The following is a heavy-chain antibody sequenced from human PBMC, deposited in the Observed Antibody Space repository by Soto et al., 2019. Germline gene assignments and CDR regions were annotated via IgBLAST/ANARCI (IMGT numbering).Heavy chain of an antibody. J-gene: IGHJ5*02. V-gene: IGHV5-51*01. CDR3: AGPNTMVRGVIIKPPPNWFDP. Sequence: PGESLKISCKGSGYSFTSYWIGWVGQMPGKGLGWMGIIYPGDSDTRYSPSFQGQVTISADKSISTAYLQWSSLKASDTAMYYCAGPNTMVRGVIIKPPPNWFDPWGQGTLVTVSS. CDR2: IYPGDSDT. D-gene: IGHD3-10*01. CDR1: GYSFTSYW.